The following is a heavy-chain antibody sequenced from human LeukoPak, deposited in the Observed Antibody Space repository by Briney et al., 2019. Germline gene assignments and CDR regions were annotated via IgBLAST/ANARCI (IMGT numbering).Heavy chain of an antibody. CDR3: ARDSVVTNFDY. CDR2: IYYSGST. J-gene: IGHJ4*02. D-gene: IGHD2-21*02. V-gene: IGHV4-59*01. Sequence: PSETLSLTCTVSGGSISSYYWSWIRQPPGKGLEWIGYIYYSGSTNYNPSLKSRVTISVDTSKNQFSLKLSSVTAADTAVYYCARDSVVTNFDYWGQGTLVTVSS. CDR1: GGSISSYY.